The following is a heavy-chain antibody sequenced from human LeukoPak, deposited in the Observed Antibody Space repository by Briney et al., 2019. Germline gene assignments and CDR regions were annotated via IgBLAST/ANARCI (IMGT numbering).Heavy chain of an antibody. CDR3: ARAPDVGTMIVVVTGAFDI. V-gene: IGHV3-7*01. CDR2: IKQDGSEK. CDR1: GFTFSSYW. D-gene: IGHD3-22*01. Sequence: GGSLRLSCAASGFTFSSYWMSWVRQAPGKGLEWVANIKQDGSEKYYVDSVKGRFTISRDNAKNSLYLQMNSLRAEDTAVYYCARAPDVGTMIVVVTGAFDIWGQGTMVTVSS. J-gene: IGHJ3*02.